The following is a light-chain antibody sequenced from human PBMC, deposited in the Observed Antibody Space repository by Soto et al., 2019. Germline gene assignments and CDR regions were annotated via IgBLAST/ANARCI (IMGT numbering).Light chain of an antibody. CDR1: QSVNSN. V-gene: IGKV3-15*01. CDR3: QQYNNWPYT. Sequence: EIVMTQSPATLSVSPGERAALSCRASQSVNSNFAWYQQKPGQAPRLLIYGASTRATDIPARFSGSGSGTEFTLTISSLQSEDFAVYYCQQYNNWPYTFGQGTKLEIE. J-gene: IGKJ2*01. CDR2: GAS.